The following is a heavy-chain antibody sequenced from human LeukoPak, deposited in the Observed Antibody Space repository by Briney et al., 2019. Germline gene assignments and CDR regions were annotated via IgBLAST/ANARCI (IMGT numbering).Heavy chain of an antibody. Sequence: ASVKVSCKASGYTFTGYYMHWVRQAPGQGLEWMGWINPNSGGTNYAQKFQGRVTMTRDTSISTAYMELRSLRSDDTAVYYCARGRITMIVVVDYWGRGTLVTVSS. J-gene: IGHJ4*02. CDR2: INPNSGGT. CDR3: ARGRITMIVVVDY. D-gene: IGHD3-22*01. V-gene: IGHV1-2*02. CDR1: GYTFTGYY.